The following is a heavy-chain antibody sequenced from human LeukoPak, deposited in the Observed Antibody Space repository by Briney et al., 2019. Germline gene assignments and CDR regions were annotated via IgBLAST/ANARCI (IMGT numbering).Heavy chain of an antibody. CDR2: IYHSGST. V-gene: IGHV4-34*01. Sequence: SETLSLTCAVYGGSFSGYYWSWIRQPPGKGLEWIGYIYHSGSTYYNPSLKSRVTISVDRSKNQFSLKLSSVTAADTAVYYCASGIAARLVYFDYWGQGTLVTVSS. J-gene: IGHJ4*02. D-gene: IGHD6-6*01. CDR3: ASGIAARLVYFDY. CDR1: GGSFSGYY.